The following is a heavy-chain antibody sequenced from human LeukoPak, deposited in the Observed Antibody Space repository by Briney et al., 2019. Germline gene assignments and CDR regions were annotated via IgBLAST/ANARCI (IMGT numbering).Heavy chain of an antibody. Sequence: PSETLSLTCAVSGGSISSSYWSWIRQPAGKGLEWIGRIYSSGSTNYNPSLKSRVTMSVDTSKNQFSLKLSSVTAADTAVYYCARTSMRAFDIWGQGTMVTVSS. V-gene: IGHV4-4*07. CDR3: ARTSMRAFDI. J-gene: IGHJ3*02. CDR2: IYSSGST. CDR1: GGSISSSY. D-gene: IGHD2/OR15-2a*01.